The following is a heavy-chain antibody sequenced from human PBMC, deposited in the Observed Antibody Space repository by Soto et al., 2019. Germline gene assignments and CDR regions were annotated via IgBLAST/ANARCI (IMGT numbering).Heavy chain of an antibody. V-gene: IGHV4-4*07. D-gene: IGHD3-16*01. Sequence: PSETLSPTCTVSYRSISNYYWSWIRHPAGKRLEWIGRFSTSGTTYYNPSLKSRVTMSIDTSQNQFSLKLSSVTAADTAVYYCVRVGPNFHYYYGLDVWGQGTTVTVSS. CDR2: FSTSGTT. J-gene: IGHJ6*02. CDR3: VRVGPNFHYYYGLDV. CDR1: YRSISNYY.